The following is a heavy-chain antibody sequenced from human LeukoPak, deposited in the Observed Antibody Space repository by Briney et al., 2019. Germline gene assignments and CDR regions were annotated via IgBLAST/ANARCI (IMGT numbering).Heavy chain of an antibody. D-gene: IGHD3-9*01. V-gene: IGHV4-38-2*02. Sequence: PSETLSLTCTVSGYSISSGYYWGWIRQPPGQGLEWIGSIYHSGSTYYNPSLKSRVTISVDTSKNQFSLKLSSVTAADTAVYYCVRQGYDILTGYLLAYYFDYWGQGTLVTVSS. CDR1: GYSISSGYY. J-gene: IGHJ4*02. CDR3: VRQGYDILTGYLLAYYFDY. CDR2: IYHSGST.